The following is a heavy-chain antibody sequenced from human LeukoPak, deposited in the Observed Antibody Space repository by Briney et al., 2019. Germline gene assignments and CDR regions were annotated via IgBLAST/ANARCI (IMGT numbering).Heavy chain of an antibody. V-gene: IGHV4-34*01. CDR2: MYHSGST. Sequence: GSLRLSCAASGFTFRDYYMSWIRQAPGKGLESIREMYHSGSTNSNPSLKSLVTISVDKCRNQFSLKLSSVTAADTAVYYCASKVNCSGGRCPTGVFDIWGQGTMVTVSS. D-gene: IGHD2-15*01. J-gene: IGHJ3*02. CDR3: ASKVNCSGGRCPTGVFDI. CDR1: GFTFRDYY.